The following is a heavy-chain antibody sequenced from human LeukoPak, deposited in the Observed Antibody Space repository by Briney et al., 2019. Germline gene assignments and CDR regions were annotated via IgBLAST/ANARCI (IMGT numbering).Heavy chain of an antibody. CDR3: ARGENVDY. J-gene: IGHJ4*02. Sequence: GGSLRLSCAASGVTFSIDGMHWVRQGPGKGLEWVAVIWDDGSNKYYADSVKGRFTISRDNSKNTLYLQMNSLRAEDTAVYYCARGENVDYWGQGTLVTVSS. CDR2: IWDDGSNK. CDR1: GVTFSIDG. V-gene: IGHV3-33*01.